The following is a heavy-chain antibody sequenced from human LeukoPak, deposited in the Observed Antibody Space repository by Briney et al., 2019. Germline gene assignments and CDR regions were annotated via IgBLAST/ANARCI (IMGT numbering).Heavy chain of an antibody. V-gene: IGHV3-7*03. J-gene: IGHJ4*02. CDR3: ARDIGDY. CDR2: IKQDGSEK. Sequence: PGRSLRLSCAASGFTFSSYAMHWVRQAPGKGLEWVANIKQDGSEKYYVDSVKGRFTISRDNAKNSLYLQMNSLRAEDTAMYYCARDIGDYWGQGTLVTVSS. CDR1: GFTFSSYA. D-gene: IGHD2-15*01.